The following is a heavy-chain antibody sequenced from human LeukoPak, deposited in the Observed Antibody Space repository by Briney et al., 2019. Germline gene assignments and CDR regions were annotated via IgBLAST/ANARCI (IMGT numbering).Heavy chain of an antibody. D-gene: IGHD3-22*01. CDR2: IFYDGGIG. V-gene: IGHV3-30*04. CDR3: ARDPRGPTGYDSSGYWPFDY. Sequence: GGSLRLSCAGSGFTFSSYAMHWVRQAPGEGLEWVAVIFYDGGIGYYAESVKGRFTMSRDNPKNTLYLQMNSLRAEDTAVYYCARDPRGPTGYDSSGYWPFDYWGQGTLVTVSS. J-gene: IGHJ4*02. CDR1: GFTFSSYA.